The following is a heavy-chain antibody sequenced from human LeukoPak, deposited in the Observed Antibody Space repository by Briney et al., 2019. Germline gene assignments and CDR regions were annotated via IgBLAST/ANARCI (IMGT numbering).Heavy chain of an antibody. D-gene: IGHD3-9*01. Sequence: PSGTLSLTCAVYGGSFRGYYWSWIRQPPGKGLEWSGEINHSGNTNYNPSLKSRVTISVDTSKNQFSLKLSSVTAADTAVYYCARDDDIGDPGPQYYYYGMDVWGQGTTVTVSS. CDR1: GGSFRGYY. V-gene: IGHV4-34*01. CDR2: INHSGNT. CDR3: ARDDDIGDPGPQYYYYGMDV. J-gene: IGHJ6*02.